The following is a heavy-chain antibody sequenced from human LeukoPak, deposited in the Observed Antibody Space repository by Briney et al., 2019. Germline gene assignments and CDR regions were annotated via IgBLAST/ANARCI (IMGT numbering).Heavy chain of an antibody. V-gene: IGHV3-7*03. CDR1: GFTFSNFW. CDR3: AIDPNWGTHS. CDR2: IKQDETEK. J-gene: IGHJ4*02. D-gene: IGHD7-27*01. Sequence: GESLKISCTASGFTFSNFWMGWVRQAPGKGLEWVANIKQDETEKFYLGSVKGRFTISRDNAKNSLYLQMNSLRVEDTAVYYCAIDPNWGTHSWGQGVLVTVSS.